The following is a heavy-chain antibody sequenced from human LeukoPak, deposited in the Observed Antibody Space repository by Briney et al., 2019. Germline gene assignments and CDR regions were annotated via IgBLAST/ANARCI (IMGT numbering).Heavy chain of an antibody. V-gene: IGHV3-48*02. Sequence: GGSLRLSCAVSGFTFSSYSMNWVRQAPGKGLEWVSYISSSSSNIYYADSVKGRFTISRDNAKNSLYLQMNSLRDEDTAVYYCARDWGYYYYYGMDVWGQGTTVTVSS. J-gene: IGHJ6*02. CDR1: GFTFSSYS. CDR2: ISSSSSNI. D-gene: IGHD3-16*01. CDR3: ARDWGYYYYYGMDV.